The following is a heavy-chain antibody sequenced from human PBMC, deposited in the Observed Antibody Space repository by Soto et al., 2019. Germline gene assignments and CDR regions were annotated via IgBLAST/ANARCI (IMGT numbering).Heavy chain of an antibody. D-gene: IGHD3-22*01. CDR1: GYTFTSYD. V-gene: IGHV1-8*01. J-gene: IGHJ4*02. CDR2: MNPNSGNT. CDR3: TRAPRGIIVVPDY. Sequence: ASVKVSCKASGYTFTSYDINWVRQATGQGLEWMGWMNPNSGNTGYAQKFQGRVTMTRNTSISTAYMELSSLRSEDTAVYYCTRAPRGIIVVPDYWGQGTLVTVSS.